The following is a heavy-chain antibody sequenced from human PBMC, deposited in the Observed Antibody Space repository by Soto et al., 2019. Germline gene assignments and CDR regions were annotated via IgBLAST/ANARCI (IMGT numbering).Heavy chain of an antibody. CDR3: ARAVSGYGT. V-gene: IGHV1-3*01. D-gene: IGHD5-12*01. CDR1: GINYNTYA. Sequence: QVQLVQSGAEMKKPGASVKLSCKTSGINYNTYAIHWVRQATGQGLGWMGWINAGNGDTRYSQNFQGRVTLTRDTAASAVYMGLDSLKSEDTGGYYCARAVSGYGTWGEGTLVSVSS. CDR2: INAGNGDT. J-gene: IGHJ4*02.